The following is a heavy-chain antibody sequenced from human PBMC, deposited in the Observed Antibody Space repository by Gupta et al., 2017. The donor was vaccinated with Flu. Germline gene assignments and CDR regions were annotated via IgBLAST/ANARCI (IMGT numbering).Heavy chain of an antibody. D-gene: IGHD4-17*01. CDR3: AREPYGGNSGFDY. J-gene: IGHJ4*02. V-gene: IGHV3-48*01. CDR2: ISSSSSTI. Sequence: EVQLVESGGGLVQPGGSLRLSCAASGFTFSSYSMNWVRQAPGKGLEWVSYISSSSSTIYYAYSVKGRFTISRDNAKNSLYLQMNRLSAEDTAVYYCAREPYGGNSGFDYWCQGTLVTVSS. CDR1: GFTFSSYS.